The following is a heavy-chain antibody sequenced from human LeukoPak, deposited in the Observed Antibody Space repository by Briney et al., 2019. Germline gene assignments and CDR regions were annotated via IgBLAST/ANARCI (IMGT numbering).Heavy chain of an antibody. J-gene: IGHJ4*02. D-gene: IGHD3-16*01. Sequence: GGSLRLSCAASGFTFNSHLISWVRQAPGKGLEWVANMRRDGSEKFYADSVKGRFTVSRDNAKNLQYLQMNSLRVEDTAVYYCAREGEGFDYWGQGTLVTVSS. CDR3: AREGEGFDY. V-gene: IGHV3-7*01. CDR2: MRRDGSEK. CDR1: GFTFNSHL.